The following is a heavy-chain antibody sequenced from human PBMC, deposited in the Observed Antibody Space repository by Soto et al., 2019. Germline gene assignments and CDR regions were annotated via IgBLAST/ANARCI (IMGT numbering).Heavy chain of an antibody. CDR2: IYPGDSDT. D-gene: IGHD3-10*01. CDR1: GYSFTSYW. CDR3: ARLGGSGSYSIVNWFDP. J-gene: IGHJ5*02. Sequence: PGESLKISCKGSGYSFTSYWIGWVRQMPGKGLEWMGIIYPGDSDTRYSPSFQGQVTISADKSISTAYLQWSSLKASGTAMYYCARLGGSGSYSIVNWFDPWGQGTLVTVSS. V-gene: IGHV5-51*01.